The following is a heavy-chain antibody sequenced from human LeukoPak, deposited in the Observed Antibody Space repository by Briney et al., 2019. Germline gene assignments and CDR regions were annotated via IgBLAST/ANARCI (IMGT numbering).Heavy chain of an antibody. V-gene: IGHV3-23*01. CDR1: GFTFHTLA. D-gene: IGHD4-23*01. Sequence: PGGSLRLSCAASGFTFHTLAMSWARQAPGKGLEWVAAINARGFITYYADSVKGRFTISRDNSKNTLFLQMNSLRVDDTAVYYCARDRGYSTFDYWGQGTLVTVSS. CDR3: ARDRGYSTFDY. CDR2: INARGFIT. J-gene: IGHJ4*02.